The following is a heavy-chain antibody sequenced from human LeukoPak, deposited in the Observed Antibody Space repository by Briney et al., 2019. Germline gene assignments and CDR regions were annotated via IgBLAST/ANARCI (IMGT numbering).Heavy chain of an antibody. V-gene: IGHV3-21*06. J-gene: IGHJ4*02. CDR1: GFTFRSYS. CDR2: ITSSGSHP. D-gene: IGHD3/OR15-3a*01. Sequence: GGSLRLSCAASGFTFRSYSMNWVSQPPGKGLEWVSIITSSGSHPYYADSVKGRFTISRDNAKNLLYLQMNSLRVKDTAVYYCATVGSGATVLDSFDYWGQGTLVTVSS. CDR3: ATVGSGATVLDSFDY.